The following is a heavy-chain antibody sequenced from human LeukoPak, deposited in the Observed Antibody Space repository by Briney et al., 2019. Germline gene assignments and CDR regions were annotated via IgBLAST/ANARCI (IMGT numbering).Heavy chain of an antibody. CDR2: ISYDGSNE. Sequence: PGGSLRLSCAASTFTFSSYAMHWVRQAPGKGLEWVAVISYDGSNEYYADSVKGRFTISRDNSKNTLYLQMNSLRAEDTAVYYCARDPTTFIAVAGTNYFDYWGQGTLVTVSS. D-gene: IGHD6-19*01. CDR1: TFTFSSYA. J-gene: IGHJ4*02. CDR3: ARDPTTFIAVAGTNYFDY. V-gene: IGHV3-30*04.